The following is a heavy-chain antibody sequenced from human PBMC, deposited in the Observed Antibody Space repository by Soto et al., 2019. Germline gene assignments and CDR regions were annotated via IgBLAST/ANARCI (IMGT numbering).Heavy chain of an antibody. D-gene: IGHD6-25*01. CDR1: GDSVSSNSAA. J-gene: IGHJ6*02. CDR2: TYYRSKWYN. Sequence: SQTLSLTCAISGDSVSSNSAAWNWIRQSPSRGLEWLGRTYYRSKWYNDYAVSVKSRITINPDTSKNQFSLQLNSVTPEDTAVYYCARCSGAPDYYYYYGMDVWGQGXTVTVSS. CDR3: ARCSGAPDYYYYYGMDV. V-gene: IGHV6-1*01.